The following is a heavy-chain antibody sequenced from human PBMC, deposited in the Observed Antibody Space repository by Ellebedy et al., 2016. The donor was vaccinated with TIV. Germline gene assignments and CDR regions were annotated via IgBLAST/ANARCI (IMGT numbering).Heavy chain of an antibody. CDR2: ISYDGSNK. V-gene: IGHV3-30*18. J-gene: IGHJ4*02. CDR3: AKSDSTVTTDY. Sequence: GESLKISXAASGFTFSSYAMHWVRQAPGKGLEWVAVISYDGSNKYYADSVKGRFTISRDNSKNTLYLQMNSLRAEDTAVYYCAKSDSTVTTDYWGQGTLVTVSS. D-gene: IGHD4-17*01. CDR1: GFTFSSYA.